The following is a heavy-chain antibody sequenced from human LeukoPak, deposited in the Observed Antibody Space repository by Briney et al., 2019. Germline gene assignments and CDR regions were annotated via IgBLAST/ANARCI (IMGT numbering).Heavy chain of an antibody. Sequence: GGSLRLSCAASGFTFSTYGMNWVRRAPGEGLEWLSYVSSSSNSIYYADSVKGRFTISRDNAKSSLYLQMNRLREEDTAVYYCARDPWDDVSGFSGDYWGQGTLVTVSS. D-gene: IGHD3-22*01. J-gene: IGHJ4*02. CDR3: ARDPWDDVSGFSGDY. CDR2: VSSSSNSI. CDR1: GFTFSTYG. V-gene: IGHV3-48*02.